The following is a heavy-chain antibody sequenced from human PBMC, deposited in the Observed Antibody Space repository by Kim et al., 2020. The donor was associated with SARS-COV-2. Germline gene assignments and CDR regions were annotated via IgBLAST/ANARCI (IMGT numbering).Heavy chain of an antibody. Sequence: GGSLRLSCAASGFTFSSHALHWVRQAPGKGLEWVALISYDGSHISYPDSVKGRFIISRDNTKSTLYLQMNSLRPEDTAVYYCVAEIGCRSFDHWCQGTL. V-gene: IGHV3-30*04. CDR2: ISYDGSHI. J-gene: IGHJ1*01. D-gene: IGHD3-10*01. CDR3: VAEIGCRSFDH. CDR1: GFTFSSHA.